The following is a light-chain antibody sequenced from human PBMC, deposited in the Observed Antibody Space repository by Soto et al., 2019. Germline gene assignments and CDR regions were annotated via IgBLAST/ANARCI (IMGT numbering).Light chain of an antibody. CDR2: GAS. CDR1: QSVSSSY. J-gene: IGKJ4*01. Sequence: EIVLTQSPGTLSLSPGERATLSCRASQSVSSSYLAWYQQQPGQAPRLLIYGASSRATGIPDRFSGSGSGTDFTLTISRLEPEDFAVYYCQRYGSSPTFGGGTKVEIK. V-gene: IGKV3-20*01. CDR3: QRYGSSPT.